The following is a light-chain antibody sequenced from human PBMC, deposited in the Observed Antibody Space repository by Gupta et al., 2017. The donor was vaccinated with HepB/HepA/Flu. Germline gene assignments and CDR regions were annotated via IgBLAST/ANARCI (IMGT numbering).Light chain of an antibody. Sequence: DIVMTQSPLSLLVTPGEPASISCRSSQSLLHSNGYNYLDWYLQKPGQSPQLLIYLGSNRASGVPDRFSGSGSGTDFTLKISRVEAEDVGVYYCRQAIQNRRTFGQGTKVEIK. CDR2: LGS. V-gene: IGKV2-28*01. J-gene: IGKJ1*01. CDR3: RQAIQNRRT. CDR1: QSLLHSNGYNY.